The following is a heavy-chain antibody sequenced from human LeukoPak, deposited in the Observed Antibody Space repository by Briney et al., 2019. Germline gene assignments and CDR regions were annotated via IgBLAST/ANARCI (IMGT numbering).Heavy chain of an antibody. CDR3: ARDIAPSGAWWFDS. J-gene: IGHJ5*01. Sequence: ASVKVSCKAPGYTFTEYYVHWLRQGPGQGLEWMGWVTLSTGNIYYAQNFQGRVTMTRDTSISTVYMQLGSLKSDDTAIYYCARDIAPSGAWWFDSWGQGTLVTVSS. V-gene: IGHV1-2*02. CDR2: VTLSTGNI. D-gene: IGHD6-13*01. CDR1: GYTFTEYY.